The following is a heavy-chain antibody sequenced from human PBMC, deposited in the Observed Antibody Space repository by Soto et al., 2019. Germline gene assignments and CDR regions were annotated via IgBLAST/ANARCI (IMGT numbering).Heavy chain of an antibody. D-gene: IGHD6-19*01. J-gene: IGHJ6*02. CDR3: ATGGGGWLRNYYYGRDV. V-gene: IGHV3-30-3*01. Sequence: QVQLVESGGGVVQPGRSLRLSCAASGFTFSSYAMHWVRQGPGKGLEWVALISYNGSNKYYADSVKGRFTISRDNSKNTLYLQMNSLRVEDTAVYYCATGGGGWLRNYYYGRDVWGQGATVTVSS. CDR1: GFTFSSYA. CDR2: ISYNGSNK.